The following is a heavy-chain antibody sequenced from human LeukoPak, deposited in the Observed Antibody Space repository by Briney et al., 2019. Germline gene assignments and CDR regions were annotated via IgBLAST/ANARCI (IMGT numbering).Heavy chain of an antibody. V-gene: IGHV3-23*01. Sequence: GGSLRPSCAASGFTFSSYAMSWVRQAPGKGLEYVSGVSGSGGSTYYADSVKGRFTISRDNAKNSLYLQMNSLRVEDTAIYYCARDVRGFGEFDYWGQGTLVTVSS. CDR2: VSGSGGST. D-gene: IGHD3-10*01. CDR3: ARDVRGFGEFDY. CDR1: GFTFSSYA. J-gene: IGHJ4*02.